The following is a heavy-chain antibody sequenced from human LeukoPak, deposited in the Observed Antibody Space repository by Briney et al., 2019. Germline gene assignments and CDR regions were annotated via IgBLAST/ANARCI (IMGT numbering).Heavy chain of an antibody. D-gene: IGHD3-10*01. CDR1: GFTFSQFS. V-gene: IGHV3-21*01. Sequence: GGSLRLSCSTSGFTFSQFSMRWVRQAPGKGLEWVASIYFSGNFIRYADSVKGRFTISRDNANNSVYLQMGSLTVDDTAVYYCAREFNVIGNFDYRGQGTLVTVSS. CDR3: AREFNVIGNFDY. J-gene: IGHJ4*02. CDR2: IYFSGNFI.